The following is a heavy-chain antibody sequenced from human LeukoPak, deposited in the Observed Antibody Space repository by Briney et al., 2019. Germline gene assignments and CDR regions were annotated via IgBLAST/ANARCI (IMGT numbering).Heavy chain of an antibody. V-gene: IGHV3-30*18. CDR2: ISYDGSNE. Sequence: GGSLRLSCAASGFTFNTYWMSWVRQAPGEGLEWVAVISYDGSNEYYADSVKGRFTISRDNSKNTVHLQMNSLRAEDTAVYYCAKDTNLGYWGQGTLVTVSS. CDR1: GFTFNTYW. J-gene: IGHJ4*02. D-gene: IGHD1-1*01. CDR3: AKDTNLGY.